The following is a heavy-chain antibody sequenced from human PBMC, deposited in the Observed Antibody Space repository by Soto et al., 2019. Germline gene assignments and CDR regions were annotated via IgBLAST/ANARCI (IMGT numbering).Heavy chain of an antibody. CDR2: IHYSGST. V-gene: IGHV4-59*01. CDR1: GGSITSYY. Sequence: PSETLSLTCTVSGGSITSYYWSWIRQPPGKGLEWIGYIHYSGSTNYNPSLKSRVTISVDTSKNQFSLKLSSVTAADTAVYYCARGNEGLRFLEWFPLFGYWGQGTLVTVSS. D-gene: IGHD3-3*01. CDR3: ARGNEGLRFLEWFPLFGY. J-gene: IGHJ4*02.